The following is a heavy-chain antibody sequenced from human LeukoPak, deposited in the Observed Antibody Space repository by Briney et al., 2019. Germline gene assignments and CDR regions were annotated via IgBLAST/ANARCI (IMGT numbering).Heavy chain of an antibody. CDR2: INHSGST. D-gene: IGHD4-17*01. V-gene: IGHV4-34*01. J-gene: IGHJ4*02. Sequence: SETLSLTCAVYGGSFSGYYWSWIRQPPGKGLEWIGEINHSGSTNYNPSLKSRVTISVDTSKNQFSLKLSSVTAADTAVYYCARQEATVWYGEVAYWGQGTLVTVSS. CDR3: ARQEATVWYGEVAY. CDR1: GGSFSGYY.